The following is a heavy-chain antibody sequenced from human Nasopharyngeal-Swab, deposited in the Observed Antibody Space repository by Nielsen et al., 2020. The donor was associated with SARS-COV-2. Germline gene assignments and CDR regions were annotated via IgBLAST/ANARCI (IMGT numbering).Heavy chain of an antibody. CDR2: INPNSGGT. CDR3: ARVGNSGYCSGGSCYSLNY. Sequence: ASVKVSCKASGYTFTCYYMHWVRQARGQGLEWLGRINPNSGGTNYAQKFQGRVTMTRDTSISTAYMELSRLRSDDTAVYYCARVGNSGYCSGGSCYSLNYWGQGTLVTVSS. CDR1: GYTFTCYY. J-gene: IGHJ4*02. V-gene: IGHV1-2*06. D-gene: IGHD2-15*01.